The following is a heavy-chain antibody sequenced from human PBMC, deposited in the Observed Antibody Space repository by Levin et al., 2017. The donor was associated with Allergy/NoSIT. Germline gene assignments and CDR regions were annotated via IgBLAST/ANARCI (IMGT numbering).Heavy chain of an antibody. CDR1: GFTFSSYW. J-gene: IGHJ6*03. D-gene: IGHD2-15*01. CDR3: ARDFGHCSGGSCYSFRGYYYYMDV. Sequence: GESLKISCAASGFTFSSYWMSWVRQAPGKGLEWVANIKQDGSEKYYVDSVKGRFTISRDNAKNSLYLQMNSLRAEDTAVYYCARDFGHCSGGSCYSFRGYYYYMDVWGKGTTVTVSS. CDR2: IKQDGSEK. V-gene: IGHV3-7*04.